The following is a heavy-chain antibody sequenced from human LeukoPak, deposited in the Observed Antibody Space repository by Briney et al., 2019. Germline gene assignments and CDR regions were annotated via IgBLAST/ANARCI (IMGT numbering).Heavy chain of an antibody. D-gene: IGHD6-19*01. CDR1: GGSFSGYY. V-gene: IGHV4-34*01. Sequence: PSETLSLTCAVYGGSFSGYYWSWIRQPPGKGLEWIGEINHSGSTNYNPSLKSRVTISVDTSKNQFSLKLSSVTAADTAVYYCAREPSGWASRFDYWGQGTLVTVSS. J-gene: IGHJ4*02. CDR3: AREPSGWASRFDY. CDR2: INHSGST.